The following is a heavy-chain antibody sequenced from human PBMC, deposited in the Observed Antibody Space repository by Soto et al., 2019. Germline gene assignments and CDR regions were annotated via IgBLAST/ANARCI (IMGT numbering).Heavy chain of an antibody. Sequence: GGSLRLSCAGSGFFFASFSMHWVRQAPGKGLEYVSGISDDGENTDYANSVKGRFTISRDNSRNTLYLQMGSLRPEDMAVYYCVRSRYYDSRTYYRDFDYWGQGTLVTVSS. D-gene: IGHD3-22*01. V-gene: IGHV3-64*01. CDR3: VRSRYYDSRTYYRDFDY. CDR2: ISDDGENT. J-gene: IGHJ4*02. CDR1: GFFFASFS.